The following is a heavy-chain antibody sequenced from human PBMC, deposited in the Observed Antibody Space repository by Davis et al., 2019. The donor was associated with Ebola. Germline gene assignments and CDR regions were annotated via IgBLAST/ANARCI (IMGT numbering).Heavy chain of an antibody. CDR3: ARDVYGSGSCFDD. Sequence: GGSLRLSCAASGFIFSSYVMSWVRQAPGKGLEWVSTLGTSADTYYAGSVKGRFTISRDDSMNIVYLQMNSLRAEDTAMYFCARDVYGSGSCFDDWGQGTLVTVSS. CDR1: GFIFSSYV. V-gene: IGHV3-23*01. J-gene: IGHJ4*02. CDR2: LGTSADT. D-gene: IGHD3-10*01.